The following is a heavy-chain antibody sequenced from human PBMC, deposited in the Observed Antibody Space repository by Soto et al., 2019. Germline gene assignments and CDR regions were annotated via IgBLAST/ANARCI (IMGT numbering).Heavy chain of an antibody. CDR2: ISSSSSTI. CDR3: ARDSNIWGSYRPFDY. Sequence: EVQLVESGGGLVQPGGSLRLSCAASGFTFSSYSMNWVRQAPGKGLEWVSYISSSSSTIYYAGSVKGRFTISRDNAKNSLYLQMNGLRADDTVVYYCARDSNIWGSYRPFDYWGQGTLVTVSS. D-gene: IGHD3-16*02. V-gene: IGHV3-48*01. CDR1: GFTFSSYS. J-gene: IGHJ4*02.